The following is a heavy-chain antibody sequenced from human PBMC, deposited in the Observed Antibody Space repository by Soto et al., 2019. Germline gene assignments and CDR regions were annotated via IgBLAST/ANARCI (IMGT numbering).Heavy chain of an antibody. V-gene: IGHV1-46*01. CDR1: GYTFTNYY. D-gene: IGHD6-13*01. CDR3: ARVMAAGIFGPH. CDR2: INPTGGRA. Sequence: ASVKVSCKASGYTFTNYYIHWVRQAPGQGLEWMGVINPTGGRASYAPKFQGRVTLTRGTSTSSAYMELRSLRSDDTAVYYCARVMAAGIFGPHWGQGTLVTVSS. J-gene: IGHJ4*02.